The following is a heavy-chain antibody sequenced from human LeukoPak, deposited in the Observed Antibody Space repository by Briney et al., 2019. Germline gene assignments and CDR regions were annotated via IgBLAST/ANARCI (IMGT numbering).Heavy chain of an antibody. Sequence: GGSLRLSCAASGFTFSSYSMNWVRQAPGKGLEWVSSISSSSSYIYYTDSLKGRFTISRDNAKNSLYLQMNSLRAEDTAVYYCASFPWELRPTWGQGTLVTVSS. V-gene: IGHV3-21*01. CDR3: ASFPWELRPT. CDR1: GFTFSSYS. J-gene: IGHJ4*02. D-gene: IGHD1-26*01. CDR2: ISSSSSYI.